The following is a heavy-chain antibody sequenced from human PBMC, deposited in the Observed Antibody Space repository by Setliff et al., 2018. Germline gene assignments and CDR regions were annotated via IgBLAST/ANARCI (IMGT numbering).Heavy chain of an antibody. Sequence: SETLSLTCTVSGDPISSSSYYWGWIRQPPGKGLEWIGSIYYNGRTYYNPSLKSRVTISVDTSKIQFSLRLTSVTAADTAVYYCARGNACSGGLCYGDYYHYYYMDVWAKGTTVTVS. V-gene: IGHV4-39*01. CDR2: IYYNGRT. CDR3: ARGNACSGGLCYGDYYHYYYMDV. J-gene: IGHJ6*03. CDR1: GDPISSSSYY. D-gene: IGHD2-15*01.